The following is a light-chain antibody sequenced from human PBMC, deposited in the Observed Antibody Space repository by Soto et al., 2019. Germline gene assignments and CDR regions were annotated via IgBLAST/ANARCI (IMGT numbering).Light chain of an antibody. Sequence: QSALTQPASMSGSPGQSITISCTGTSSDVGSYYPVSWFQQHPGKAPKLMIYEVNKRPSGVSDRFSGSKSGNTASLTISGLQAADEAEYYCCSYAGDTTFFVFGTGTKLTVL. CDR3: CSYAGDTTFFV. J-gene: IGLJ1*01. V-gene: IGLV2-23*02. CDR2: EVN. CDR1: SSDVGSYYP.